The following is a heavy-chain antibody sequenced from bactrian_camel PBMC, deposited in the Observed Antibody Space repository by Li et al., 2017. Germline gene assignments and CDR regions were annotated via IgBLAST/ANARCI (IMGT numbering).Heavy chain of an antibody. Sequence: QLVESGGGSVQAGGSLRLSCAASGYPITWRCMGWFRQAPGKAREGVSIITGDGTKIYTDSVKGRFSIPQDPTKNAVYLQMDSLTPEDTAMYYCAAGSSRGVPFRERGYPYWGQGTQVTV. CDR3: AAGSSRGVPFRERGYPY. D-gene: IGHD3*01. V-gene: IGHV3S1*01. CDR1: GYPITWRC. CDR2: ITGDGTK. J-gene: IGHJ4*01.